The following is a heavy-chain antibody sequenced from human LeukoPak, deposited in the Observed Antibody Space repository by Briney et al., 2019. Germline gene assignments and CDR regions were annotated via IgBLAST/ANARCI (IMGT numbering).Heavy chain of an antibody. Sequence: ASVKVSCKASGYTFTSYGISWVRQAPGQGFEWMGIINPSGGNTIYAQKFQGRVTMTRDTSTSTVYMELSSLRSEDTAVYYCARDLDDSSNFYSKIDSFFDYWGQGTLVTVSS. CDR1: GYTFTSYG. J-gene: IGHJ4*02. CDR2: INPSGGNT. CDR3: ARDLDDSSNFYSKIDSFFDY. V-gene: IGHV1-46*01. D-gene: IGHD3-22*01.